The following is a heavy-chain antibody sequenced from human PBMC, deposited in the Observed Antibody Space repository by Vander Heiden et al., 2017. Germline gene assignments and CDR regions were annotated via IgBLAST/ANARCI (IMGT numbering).Heavy chain of an antibody. V-gene: IGHV4-34*01. J-gene: IGHJ6*02. CDR3: ARALYGSSYLGMDV. D-gene: IGHD6-6*01. Sequence: QVQLQQWGAGLLKPSETLSLTCAVYGRSFSGYYWSWIRQPPGKGLEWIGEINHSGSTNYNPSRKSRVTISVDTSKNQFSLKLSSVTAADTAVYYCARALYGSSYLGMDVWGQGNTVTVSS. CDR2: INHSGST. CDR1: GRSFSGYY.